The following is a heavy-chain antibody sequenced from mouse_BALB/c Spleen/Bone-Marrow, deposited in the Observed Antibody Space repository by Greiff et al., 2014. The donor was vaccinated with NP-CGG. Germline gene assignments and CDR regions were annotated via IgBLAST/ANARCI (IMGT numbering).Heavy chain of an antibody. Sequence: QVQLQQSGAELVKPGASVKMSCKASGYNFTSYWVHWVKQRPGQGLEWIGVIDPSDSYTSYNQKFKGKATLTVDTSSSTAYIQLSSLTSEDSAVYYCTRGELQAMDYWGQGTSVTVSS. V-gene: IGHV1S127*01. J-gene: IGHJ4*01. CDR1: GYNFTSYW. CDR3: TRGELQAMDY. D-gene: IGHD2-12*01. CDR2: IDPSDSYT.